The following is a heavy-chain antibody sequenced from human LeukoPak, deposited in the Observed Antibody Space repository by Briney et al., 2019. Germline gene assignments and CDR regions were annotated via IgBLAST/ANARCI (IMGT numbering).Heavy chain of an antibody. J-gene: IGHJ4*02. Sequence: VASVKVSCKASGGTFSSYAISWVRQAPGQGLEWMGWINLNSGATTYAQKFQGRVTMTRDTSTSTVYVELSSLRSEDTAVYYCARELIVVVPAAIIQHFDYWGQGTLVTVSS. CDR1: GGTFSSYA. CDR3: ARELIVVVPAAIIQHFDY. V-gene: IGHV1-8*02. CDR2: INLNSGAT. D-gene: IGHD2-2*01.